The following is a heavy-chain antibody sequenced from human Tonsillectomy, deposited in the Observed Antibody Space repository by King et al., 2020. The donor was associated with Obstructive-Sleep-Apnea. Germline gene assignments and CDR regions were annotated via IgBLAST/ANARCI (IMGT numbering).Heavy chain of an antibody. Sequence: QLVQSGGGVVQPGRSLRLSCAASGFTFSSYAMHWVRQAPGKGVEWVAVISYDGSNKYYADSVKGRFTLSRDNSKNTRYLQMNSLRAEDTAVYYCARLRNIVVVVAATGPLSYWGQGTLVTVSS. V-gene: IGHV3-30-3*01. CDR2: ISYDGSNK. J-gene: IGHJ4*02. CDR3: ARLRNIVVVVAATGPLSY. CDR1: GFTFSSYA. D-gene: IGHD2-15*01.